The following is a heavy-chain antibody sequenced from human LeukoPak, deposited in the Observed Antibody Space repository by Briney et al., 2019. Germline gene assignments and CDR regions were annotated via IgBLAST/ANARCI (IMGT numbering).Heavy chain of an antibody. V-gene: IGHV4-34*01. CDR1: AESFSGYY. CDR3: ARGCYYDSSDYYSGWFDP. CDR2: INHSGST. Sequence: SETLSLTXAVYAESFSGYYWSWIRQSPGKGLEWLGEINHSGSTNYNPSLKSRVTISVDTSKNQFSLKLSSVTAADTAVYYCARGCYYDSSDYYSGWFDPWGQGTLVTVSS. D-gene: IGHD3-22*01. J-gene: IGHJ5*02.